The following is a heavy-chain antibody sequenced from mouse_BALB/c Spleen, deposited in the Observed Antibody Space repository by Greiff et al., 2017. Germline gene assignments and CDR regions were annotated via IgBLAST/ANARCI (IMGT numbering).Heavy chain of an antibody. CDR3: AREEYDY. V-gene: IGHV5-6-5*01. Sequence: EVKLMESGGGLVKPGGSLKLSCAASGFTFSSYAMSWVRQTPEKRLEWVASISSGGSTYYPDSVKGRFTISRDNARNILYLQMSSLRSEDTAMYYCAREEYDYWGQGTTLTVSS. J-gene: IGHJ2*01. CDR1: GFTFSSYA. CDR2: ISSGGST. D-gene: IGHD5-1*01.